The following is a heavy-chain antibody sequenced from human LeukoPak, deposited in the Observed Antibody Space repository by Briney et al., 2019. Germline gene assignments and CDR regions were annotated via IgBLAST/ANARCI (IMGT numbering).Heavy chain of an antibody. CDR1: GFTVSSNS. Sequence: GGSLRLSCAASGFTVSSNSMTWVRQAPGKGLEWVSVIYSGGSTYYADSVKGRFTISRDTFKNTIYLQMNSLRAEDTAVYYCARGIYEQWLIGQRRYYLDYWGQGSLVTASS. CDR2: IYSGGST. J-gene: IGHJ4*02. V-gene: IGHV3-53*01. D-gene: IGHD6-19*01. CDR3: ARGIYEQWLIGQRRYYLDY.